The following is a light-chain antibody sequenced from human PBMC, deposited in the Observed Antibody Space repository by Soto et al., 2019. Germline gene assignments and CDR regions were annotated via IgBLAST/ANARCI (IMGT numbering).Light chain of an antibody. V-gene: IGKV3-20*01. Sequence: EIVLTQSPGTLSLSPGERATLSCRASQTVSSSYLAWYQQKPGQAPRLLIYGASSRATGIPDRFSGSGSGTDFTLTISRLEPEDFAVYYCQQYASSLRTFGGGTKVDIK. J-gene: IGKJ4*01. CDR1: QTVSSSY. CDR2: GAS. CDR3: QQYASSLRT.